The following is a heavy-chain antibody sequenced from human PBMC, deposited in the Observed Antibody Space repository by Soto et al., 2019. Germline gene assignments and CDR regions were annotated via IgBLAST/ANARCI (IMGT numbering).Heavy chain of an antibody. J-gene: IGHJ4*02. CDR1: GFTFSSYA. CDR2: ISGSGGST. V-gene: IGHV3-23*01. Sequence: GESLKISCAASGFTFSSYAMSWVRQAPGKGLEWVSAISGSGGSTYYADSVKGRFTISRDNSKNTLYLQMNSLRAEDTAVYYCAKDPMIVVVMDYFDYWGQGTLVTVSS. D-gene: IGHD3-22*01. CDR3: AKDPMIVVVMDYFDY.